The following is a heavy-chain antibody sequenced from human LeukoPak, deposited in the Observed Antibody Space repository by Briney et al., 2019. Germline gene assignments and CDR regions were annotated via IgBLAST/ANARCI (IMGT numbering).Heavy chain of an antibody. J-gene: IGHJ4*02. Sequence: PGRSLRLSCAASRFTFSSYGMHWVRQAPGKGLEWVSSITSTSSYIYYADSLKGRFTISRDNAKNSLYLQMNNLRAEDTAVYYCARGSNLTIALPDYWGQGTLVTVSS. V-gene: IGHV3-21*01. CDR2: ITSTSSYI. CDR1: RFTFSSYG. CDR3: ARGSNLTIALPDY. D-gene: IGHD3-10*01.